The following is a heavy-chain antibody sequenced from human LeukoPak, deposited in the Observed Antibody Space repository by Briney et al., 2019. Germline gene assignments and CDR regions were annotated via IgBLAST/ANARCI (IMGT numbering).Heavy chain of an antibody. Sequence: GGSLRLSCAASGFTFSNAWMSWVRQAPGKGLERVGRIKSKTDGGTTDYAAPVKGRFTISRDDSKNTLYLQMNSLKTEDTAVYYCTTVPGDMYYFDYWGQGTLVTVSS. V-gene: IGHV3-15*01. D-gene: IGHD1-14*01. CDR2: IKSKTDGGTT. J-gene: IGHJ4*02. CDR1: GFTFSNAW. CDR3: TTVPGDMYYFDY.